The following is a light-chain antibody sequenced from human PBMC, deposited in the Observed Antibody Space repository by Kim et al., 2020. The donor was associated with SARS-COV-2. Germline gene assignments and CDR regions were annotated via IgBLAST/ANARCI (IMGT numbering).Light chain of an antibody. CDR1: HSIMTY. CDR3: QQSYSTPRT. V-gene: IGKV1-39*01. CDR2: AAN. Sequence: DIQLTQSPSSLSATVGDRVTITCRTSHSIMTYLNWYQHKPGKAPKLLIYAANTLQSGAPSRFSGGGSGTEFTLSISGLQPEDFANYNCQQSYSTPRTFGQGTKVDIK. J-gene: IGKJ1*01.